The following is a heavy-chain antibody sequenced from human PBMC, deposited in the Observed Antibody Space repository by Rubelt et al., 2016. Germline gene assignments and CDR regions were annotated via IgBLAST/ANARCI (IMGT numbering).Heavy chain of an antibody. Sequence: QVQLQESGPGLVKPSETLSLTCSVSGDFIDNSYWNWFRQSPGKGLEWIGYFLYSGSTKFNPSLRSRATISLETSKNQFSLRRSSVTAADTAVYYCATGWMITNLDHWGQGTLVTVSS. CDR1: GDFIDNSY. CDR3: ATGWMITNLDH. D-gene: IGHD3-16*01. J-gene: IGHJ4*02. V-gene: IGHV4-59*12. CDR2: FLYSGST.